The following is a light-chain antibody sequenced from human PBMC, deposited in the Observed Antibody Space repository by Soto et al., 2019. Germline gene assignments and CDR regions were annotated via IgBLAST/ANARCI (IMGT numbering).Light chain of an antibody. CDR3: HQYNNWLPRT. V-gene: IGKV3-15*01. J-gene: IGKJ1*01. CDR2: GAS. CDR1: QSVSSN. Sequence: EIVMTQTPATLSVSPGERATLSCRASQSVSSNLAWYQQKPCQAPRLLIYGASTRATGIPARFSGSGSGTEFTLTISSLQSEDFAVYYCHQYNNWLPRTFGQGTKVDIK.